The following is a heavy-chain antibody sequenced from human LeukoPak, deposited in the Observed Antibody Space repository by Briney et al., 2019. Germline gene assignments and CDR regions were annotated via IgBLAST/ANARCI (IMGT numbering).Heavy chain of an antibody. Sequence: ASVKVSCKASRYTFTGYYMHAVGQAPGQGGEWRGWINPNSGGTNYAQKFQGRVAMTRDTSIRTAYMEMSRLRSDDTAVYYCARDSGVAAGIWGQGTLVTVSS. CDR3: ARDSGVAAGI. CDR1: RYTFTGYY. CDR2: INPNSGGT. V-gene: IGHV1-2*02. D-gene: IGHD6-13*01. J-gene: IGHJ4*02.